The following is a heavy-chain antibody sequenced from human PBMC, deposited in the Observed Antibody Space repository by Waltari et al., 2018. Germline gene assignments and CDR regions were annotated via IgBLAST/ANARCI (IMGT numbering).Heavy chain of an antibody. D-gene: IGHD6-19*01. CDR2: IWYDGGDK. CDR3: AKDLRTSGWYHYFDY. V-gene: IGHV3-33*06. CDR1: GFFFSNYG. J-gene: IGHJ4*02. Sequence: QVQLVESGGAVVQPGTSLRLSCAASGFFFSNYGFHWVRQAPGKGLEWVAFIWYDGGDKYYSDSVRGRFTVSKDNSKQTLYLQMNSLRADDTAVYYCAKDLRTSGWYHYFDYWGQGTRVTVSS.